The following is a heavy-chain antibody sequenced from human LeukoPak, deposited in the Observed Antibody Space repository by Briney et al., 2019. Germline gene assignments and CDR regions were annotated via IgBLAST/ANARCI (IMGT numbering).Heavy chain of an antibody. CDR1: GGSISSSNW. V-gene: IGHV4-4*02. Sequence: SSGTLSLTCAVSGGSISSSNWWSWVRQPPGKGLEWIGEIYRSGSTNYNPSLKSRVTISVDKSKNQFSLKLSSVTAADTAMYYCARVRITMIVRPHWFDPWGQGTLVTVSS. D-gene: IGHD3-22*01. J-gene: IGHJ5*02. CDR2: IYRSGST. CDR3: ARVRITMIVRPHWFDP.